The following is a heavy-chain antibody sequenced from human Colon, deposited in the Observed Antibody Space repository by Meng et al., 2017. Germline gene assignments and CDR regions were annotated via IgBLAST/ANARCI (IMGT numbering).Heavy chain of an antibody. D-gene: IGHD4/OR15-4a*01. V-gene: IGHV4-38-2*02. CDR3: ARGAPTCPFDY. Sequence: SETRSLTCSVSGYSIGSGYYWGWIRQPPGKGLEWIGSIYHGGNIDYNPSLRSRVTVSLDTSKTQFSLNVTSVTAADTAVYYRARGAPTCPFDYWGQGTLVTVSS. J-gene: IGHJ4*02. CDR1: GYSIGSGYY. CDR2: IYHGGNI.